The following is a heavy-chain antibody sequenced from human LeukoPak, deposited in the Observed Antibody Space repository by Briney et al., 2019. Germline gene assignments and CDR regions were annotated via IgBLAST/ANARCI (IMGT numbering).Heavy chain of an antibody. CDR1: GGTSSSYA. J-gene: IGHJ4*02. CDR3: AREGYYDSSGYYPPAYYFDY. CDR2: IIPIFGIA. V-gene: IGHV1-69*04. Sequence: SVKVSCKASGGTSSSYAISWVRQAPGQGLEWMGRIIPIFGIANYAQKFQGRVTITADKSTSTAYMELSSLRSEDTAVHYCAREGYYDSSGYYPPAYYFDYWGQGTLVTVSS. D-gene: IGHD3-22*01.